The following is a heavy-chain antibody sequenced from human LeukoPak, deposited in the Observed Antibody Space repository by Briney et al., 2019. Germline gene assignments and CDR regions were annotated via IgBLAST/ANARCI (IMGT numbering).Heavy chain of an antibody. V-gene: IGHV3-48*04. Sequence: GGSLRLSCAASGFILSSHSMNWVRQAPGKGLEWVSYISSSSGTINYADSVKGRFTISRDNAKNSLYLQMNSLRAEDTAVYYCAKYASPYQLLSPWFDPWGQGTLVTVSS. CDR2: ISSSSGTI. CDR3: AKYASPYQLLSPWFDP. J-gene: IGHJ5*02. D-gene: IGHD2-2*01. CDR1: GFILSSHS.